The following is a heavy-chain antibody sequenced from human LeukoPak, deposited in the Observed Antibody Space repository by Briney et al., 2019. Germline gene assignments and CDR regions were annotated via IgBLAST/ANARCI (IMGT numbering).Heavy chain of an antibody. CDR2: ISYDGSNK. J-gene: IGHJ4*02. D-gene: IGHD6-13*01. CDR3: ARESPIAAAGFDY. Sequence: PGRSLRLSCAAPGFTFSSYAMHWVRQAPGKGLEWVAVISYDGSNKYYADSVKGRFTISRDNSKNTLYLQMNSLRAEDTAVYYCARESPIAAAGFDYWGQGTLVTVSS. V-gene: IGHV3-30-3*01. CDR1: GFTFSSYA.